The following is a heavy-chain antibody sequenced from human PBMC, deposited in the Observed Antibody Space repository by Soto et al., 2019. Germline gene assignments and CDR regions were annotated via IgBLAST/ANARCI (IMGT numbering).Heavy chain of an antibody. V-gene: IGHV1-69*06. CDR3: ARDQHSGSYGDAFYI. J-gene: IGHJ3*02. CDR2: IIPIFGTA. Sequence: ASVKVACEASGGTYSSYAMSWVRQGPGQGLEWMGGIIPIFGTANYAQKFQGRVTITADKSTSTAYLELSSRRYEDTAVYYCARDQHSGSYGDAFYIWGKGPMV. CDR1: GGTYSSYA. D-gene: IGHD6-13*01.